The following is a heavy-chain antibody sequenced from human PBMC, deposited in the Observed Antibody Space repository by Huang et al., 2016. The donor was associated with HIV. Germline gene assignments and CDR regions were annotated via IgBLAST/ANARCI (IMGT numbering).Heavy chain of an antibody. Sequence: QVHLVQSGSELEKPGASVKISCRASGSTFTNYALNWVRQAPGQGLRWMGCINPNSGNPAYAHGVTGRFVFALDTSVSTAYLQISGLQIYDNAIYYCARDRGDGDSDGFDFWGQGTLLTVSS. D-gene: IGHD4-17*01. CDR1: GSTFTNYA. CDR2: INPNSGNP. J-gene: IGHJ4*02. V-gene: IGHV7-4-1*02. CDR3: ARDRGDGDSDGFDF.